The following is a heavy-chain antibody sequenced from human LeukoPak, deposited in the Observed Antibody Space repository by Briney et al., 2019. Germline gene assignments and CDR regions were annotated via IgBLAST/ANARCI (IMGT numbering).Heavy chain of an antibody. CDR2: IYHSGST. CDR3: ARGGYYYDSSGYYYGFFDY. V-gene: IGHV4-4*02. D-gene: IGHD3-22*01. CDR1: GGSISSSNW. J-gene: IGHJ4*02. Sequence: PSETLSLTCAVSGGSISSSNWWSWVRQPPGKGLEWIGEIYHSGSTNYNASLKSRVTISVDKSKNQFSLELSSVTAADTAVYYCARGGYYYDSSGYYYGFFDYWGQGTLVTVSS.